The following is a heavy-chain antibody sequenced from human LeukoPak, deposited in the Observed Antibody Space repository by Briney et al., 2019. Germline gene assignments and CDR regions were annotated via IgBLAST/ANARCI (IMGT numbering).Heavy chain of an antibody. Sequence: GGSLRLSCAASGFTVSSNYMSWVRQAPGKGLEWVSVIYSGGSTYYADSVKGRFTISRHNSKNTLYLQMNSLRAEDTAVYYCARWTYYYDSSGSGSAFDIWGQGTMVTASS. J-gene: IGHJ3*02. D-gene: IGHD3-22*01. V-gene: IGHV3-53*04. CDR2: IYSGGST. CDR3: ARWTYYYDSSGSGSAFDI. CDR1: GFTVSSNY.